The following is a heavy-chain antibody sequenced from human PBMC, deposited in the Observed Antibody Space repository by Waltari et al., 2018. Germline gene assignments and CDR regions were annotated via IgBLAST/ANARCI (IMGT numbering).Heavy chain of an antibody. CDR3: ARDEALEGSGYLRD. CDR2: IYYSGST. J-gene: IGHJ4*02. D-gene: IGHD3-22*01. CDR1: GVSITSDDYY. V-gene: IGHV4-30-4*08. Sequence: QVQLQESGPGLVKPSQTLSLTCTVPGVSITSDDYYWSWIRQSPGKGLGWIGYIYYSGSTYYNPSLKSRVTISIDTSENQFSVKLKSVTAADTAVYYCARDEALEGSGYLRDWGQGTLVIVSS.